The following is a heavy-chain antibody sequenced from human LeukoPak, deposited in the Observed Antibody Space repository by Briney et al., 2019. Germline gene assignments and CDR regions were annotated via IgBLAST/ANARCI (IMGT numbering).Heavy chain of an antibody. D-gene: IGHD3-22*01. V-gene: IGHV3-23*01. CDR1: GFTFSSYA. CDR2: ISGSGGST. Sequence: GGSLRLSCAASGFTFSSYAMSWVRQAPGKGLEWVSAISGSGGSTYYADSVKGRFTISRDNSKNTLYLQMNSLRAEDTAVYYCAKDTHYYDSSGYATDYYYYYYGMDVWGQGTTVTVSS. J-gene: IGHJ6*02. CDR3: AKDTHYYDSSGYATDYYYYYYGMDV.